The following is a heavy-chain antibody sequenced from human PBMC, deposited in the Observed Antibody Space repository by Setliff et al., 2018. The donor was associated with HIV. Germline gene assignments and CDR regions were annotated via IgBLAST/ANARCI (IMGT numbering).Heavy chain of an antibody. J-gene: IGHJ6*03. CDR3: ARGRRSTSSYYYYYYMDV. CDR2: IYYSGST. Sequence: SETLSLTCTVSGGSISSHYWSWIRQPPGKGLEWIGYIYYSGSTNYNPSLKSRVTISVDTSKNQFSLKLSSVTAADTAVYYCARGRRSTSSYYYYYYMDVWGKGTTVTVSS. D-gene: IGHD2-2*01. CDR1: GGSISSHY. V-gene: IGHV4-59*11.